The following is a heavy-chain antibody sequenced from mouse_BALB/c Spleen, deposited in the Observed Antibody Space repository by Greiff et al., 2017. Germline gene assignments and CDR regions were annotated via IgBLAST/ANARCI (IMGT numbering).Heavy chain of an antibody. CDR1: GFTFTDYY. V-gene: IGHV7-3*02. CDR2: IRNKANGYTT. CDR3: ARGTTVVDYFDY. J-gene: IGHJ2*01. Sequence: DVMLVESGGGLVQPGGSLRLSCATSGFTFTDYYMSWVRQPPGKALEWLGFIRNKANGYTTEYSASVKGRFTISRDNSQSILYLQMNTLRAEDSATYYCARGTTVVDYFDYWGQGTTLTVSS. D-gene: IGHD1-1*01.